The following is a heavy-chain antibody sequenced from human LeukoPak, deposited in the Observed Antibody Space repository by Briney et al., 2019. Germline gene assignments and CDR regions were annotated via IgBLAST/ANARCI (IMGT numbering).Heavy chain of an antibody. V-gene: IGHV3-7*01. D-gene: IGHD2-2*01. CDR3: ARPRGCGSSRCNNFDY. J-gene: IGHJ4*02. Sequence: GGSLRLSCAVSGFTFSGFSMSWVRQAPGKGLEWVAKMNEYGSEIFYVDSVKGRFTISRDNAKNSLYLQMNRLRAEDTAVYYCARPRGCGSSRCNNFDYWGQGTLVTVSS. CDR2: MNEYGSEI. CDR1: GFTFSGFS.